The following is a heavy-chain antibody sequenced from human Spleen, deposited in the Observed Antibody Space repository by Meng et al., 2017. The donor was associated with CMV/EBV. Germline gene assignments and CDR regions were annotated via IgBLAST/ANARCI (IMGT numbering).Heavy chain of an antibody. Sequence: GGSLRLSCAASGFTFSRYWMSWVRQAPGKGLEWVANIKQDGGGRYYVDSVRGRVTISRDNAKNSLYLQMNSLRDEDTAVYYCARDLRSPDYRIFDYWGQGTLVTVSS. CDR3: ARDLRSPDYRIFDY. V-gene: IGHV3-7*01. J-gene: IGHJ4*02. D-gene: IGHD4-11*01. CDR1: GFTFSRYW. CDR2: IKQDGGGR.